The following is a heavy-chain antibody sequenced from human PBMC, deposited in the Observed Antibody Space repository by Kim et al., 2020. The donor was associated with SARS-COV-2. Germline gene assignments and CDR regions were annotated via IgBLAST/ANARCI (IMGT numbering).Heavy chain of an antibody. V-gene: IGHV3-30*18. CDR1: GFTFSSYG. CDR2: ISYDGSNT. J-gene: IGHJ4*02. CDR3: AKDRWLVVKYYFDY. D-gene: IGHD6-19*01. Sequence: GGSLRLSCAASGFTFSSYGMHWVRQAPGKGLEWVAVISYDGSNTYYADSVKGRFTISRDNSKNTLYLQMNSLRAEDTAVYYCAKDRWLVVKYYFDYWGQGTLGTVSS.